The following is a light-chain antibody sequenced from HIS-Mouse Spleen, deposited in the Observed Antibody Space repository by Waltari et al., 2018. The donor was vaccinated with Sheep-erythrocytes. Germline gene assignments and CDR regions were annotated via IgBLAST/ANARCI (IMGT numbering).Light chain of an antibody. CDR1: SSNIGAGYD. V-gene: IGLV1-40*01. Sequence: QSVLTQPPSVPGAPGQRVTISCTGSSSNIGAGYDVHWYQQLPGTAPKLLIYGNSNRPSGVPDRFSGSKSGTSASLAITGLQAEDEADYYCCSYAGSYNHVFATGTKVTVL. CDR3: CSYAGSYNHV. CDR2: GNS. J-gene: IGLJ1*01.